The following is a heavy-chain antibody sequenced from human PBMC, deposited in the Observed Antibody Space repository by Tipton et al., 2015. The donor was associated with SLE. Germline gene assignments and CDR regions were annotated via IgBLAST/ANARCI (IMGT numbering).Heavy chain of an antibody. CDR2: INDSGST. CDR1: GFTVSSNY. D-gene: IGHD3-10*01. Sequence: LRLSCAASGFTVSSNYMSWVRQTPGKGLEWIGDINDSGSTNYNPSLKSRVTISVDTSENQVSLNLGSVTAADTAIYYCARGGRELVVFTWFDPWGQGTLVTVSS. CDR3: ARGGRELVVFTWFDP. J-gene: IGHJ5*02. V-gene: IGHV4-34*01.